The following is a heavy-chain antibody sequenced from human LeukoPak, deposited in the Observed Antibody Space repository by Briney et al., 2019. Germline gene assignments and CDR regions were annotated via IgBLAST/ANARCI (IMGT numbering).Heavy chain of an antibody. D-gene: IGHD1-26*01. J-gene: IGHJ4*02. CDR3: ARDSGSYYISDY. CDR2: IIPILGIA. Sequence: GASVKVSCKASGGTFSSYAISWVRQAPGQGLEWMGRIIPILGIANYAQKFQGRVTITADKSTSTAYMELSSLRSEDTAVYYCARDSGSYYISDYWGQGTLVTVSS. CDR1: GGTFSSYA. V-gene: IGHV1-69*04.